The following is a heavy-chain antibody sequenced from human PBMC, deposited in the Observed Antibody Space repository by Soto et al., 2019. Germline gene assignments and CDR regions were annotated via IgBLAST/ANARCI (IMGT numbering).Heavy chain of an antibody. CDR1: GGSFSGYY. CDR3: AREGYYYDSSGLSRFDY. V-gene: IGHV4-34*01. J-gene: IGHJ4*02. CDR2: INHSGST. Sequence: QVPLQQWGAGLLKPSETLSLTCAVYGGSFSGYYWSWIRQPPGKGLEWIGEINHSGSTNYNPSLKSSVHIQVDTSKNQVSLKLSSVTAADTAVYYCAREGYYYDSSGLSRFDYWGQGTLVTVSS. D-gene: IGHD3-22*01.